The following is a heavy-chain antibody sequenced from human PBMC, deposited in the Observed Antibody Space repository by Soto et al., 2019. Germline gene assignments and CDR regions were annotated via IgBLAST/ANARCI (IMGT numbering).Heavy chain of an antibody. J-gene: IGHJ4*02. V-gene: IGHV1-18*04. Sequence: ASVKVSCKASGYTFTSYGISWVRQAPGQGLEWMGWISAYNGNTNYAQKLQGRVTMTTDTSTSTAYMELRSLRSDDTAVYYCASTPSSGWPLTWLDYWGQGTLVTVSS. CDR3: ASTPSSGWPLTWLDY. CDR1: GYTFTSYG. CDR2: ISAYNGNT. D-gene: IGHD6-19*01.